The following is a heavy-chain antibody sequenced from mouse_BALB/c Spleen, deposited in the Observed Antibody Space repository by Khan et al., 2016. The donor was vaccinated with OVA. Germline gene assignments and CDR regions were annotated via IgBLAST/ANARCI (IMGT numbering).Heavy chain of an antibody. CDR2: INTNTGEP. CDR3: ARSRWRLPAMDY. Sequence: QIQLVQSGPELKKPGETAKISCKASGYTFTKNGMNWVKQAPGKGLKWMGWINTNTGEPTYAEEFKGRFAFSLETSASTAYLQINNLKNEDTGRYFYARSRWRLPAMDYWGQGTSVTVSS. CDR1: GYTFTKNG. D-gene: IGHD2-13*01. J-gene: IGHJ4*01. V-gene: IGHV9-3*02.